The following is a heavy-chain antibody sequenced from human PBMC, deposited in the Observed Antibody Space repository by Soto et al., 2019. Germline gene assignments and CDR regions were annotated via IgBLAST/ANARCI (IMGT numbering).Heavy chain of an antibody. V-gene: IGHV1-18*01. Sequence: ASVTVSFTASGYTFTGYGLSCVRQALGQGLEWMGWISAYNGNTNYAQKLQGRVTMTTDTSTSTAYMELRSLRSDDTAVYYCARDKYSSSPGWFDPWGQGTLVTVSS. J-gene: IGHJ5*02. CDR3: ARDKYSSSPGWFDP. CDR2: ISAYNGNT. CDR1: GYTFTGYG. D-gene: IGHD6-13*01.